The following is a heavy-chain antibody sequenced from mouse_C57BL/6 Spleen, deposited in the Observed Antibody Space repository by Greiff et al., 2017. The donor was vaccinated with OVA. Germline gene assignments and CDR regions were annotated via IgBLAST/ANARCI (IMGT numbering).Heavy chain of an antibody. CDR1: GYAFSSSW. CDR3: ARWELGRIMDY. CDR2: IYPGDGDT. J-gene: IGHJ4*01. Sequence: VQLQQSGPELVKPGASVKISCKASGYAFSSSWMNWVKQRPGKGLEWIGRIYPGDGDTNYNGKFKGKATLTADKSSSTAYMQLSSLTSEDSAVDFCARWELGRIMDYWGQGTSVTVSS. V-gene: IGHV1-82*01. D-gene: IGHD4-1*01.